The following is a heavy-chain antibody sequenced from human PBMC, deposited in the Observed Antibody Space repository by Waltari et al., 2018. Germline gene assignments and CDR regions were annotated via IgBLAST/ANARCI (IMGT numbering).Heavy chain of an antibody. D-gene: IGHD3-10*01. CDR3: AGSYMVRTIRSVGWFDP. V-gene: IGHV4-39*02. CDR2: VYYTRNT. J-gene: IGHJ5*02. CDR1: GDSITSSNYY. Sequence: LHLQESGPRLVKPSETLSRTCSVSGDSITSSNYYWAWIRQPSGQGLEWSGSVYYTRNTDYKASHYIRVTICVDTSKNYFSLSLASVTVTDTTIYFWAGSYMVRTIRSVGWFDPWGQGTLVTVSS.